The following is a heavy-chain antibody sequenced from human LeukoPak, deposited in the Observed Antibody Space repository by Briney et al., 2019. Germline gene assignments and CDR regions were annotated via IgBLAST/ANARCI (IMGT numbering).Heavy chain of an antibody. CDR3: GKSLGGITYGPGYY. V-gene: IGHV3-64*02. CDR2: ISSNGGTT. D-gene: IGHD3-16*01. J-gene: IGHJ4*02. Sequence: PGGSLRLSCAASGFSFSSYSMHWVRLAPGKGLEYVSIISSNGGTTYYADSVKGRFTISRENSKNTLYLQMGSLRAEDMAVYYCGKSLGGITYGPGYYGGQGTLVTDSS. CDR1: GFSFSSYS.